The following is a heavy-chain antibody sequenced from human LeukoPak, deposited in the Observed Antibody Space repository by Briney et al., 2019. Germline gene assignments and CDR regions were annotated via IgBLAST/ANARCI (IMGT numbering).Heavy chain of an antibody. J-gene: IGHJ4*02. CDR3: ARPVAARDYYFDY. CDR1: GYSFTSYW. CDR2: IYPGYSDT. D-gene: IGHD6-6*01. V-gene: IGHV5-51*01. Sequence: GESLKISCKGSGYSFTSYWIGWVRQMPGKGLEWMGIIYPGYSDTRYSPSFQGQVTISADKSISTAYLQWSSLKAPDTAMYYCARPVAARDYYFDYWGQGTLVTVSS.